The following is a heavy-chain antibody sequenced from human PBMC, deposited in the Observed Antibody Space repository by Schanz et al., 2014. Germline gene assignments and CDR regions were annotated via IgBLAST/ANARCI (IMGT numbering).Heavy chain of an antibody. J-gene: IGHJ4*02. CDR1: GFVFRTFA. D-gene: IGHD6-19*01. CDR2: ISNSGTTI. V-gene: IGHV3-48*04. CDR3: ARDLISSGWYG. Sequence: EVQLVESGGGVVQPGGSLRVSCAASGFVFRTFAMYWVRQAPGKGLEWVSYISNSGTTIYYADSVKGRFTISRDNAKNSLYLQMNSLRVEDTAVYYCARDLISSGWYGWGQGTLVTVSS.